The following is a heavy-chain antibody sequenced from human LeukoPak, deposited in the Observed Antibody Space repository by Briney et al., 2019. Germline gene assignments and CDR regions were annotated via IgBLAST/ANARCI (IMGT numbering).Heavy chain of an antibody. V-gene: IGHV3-9*01. CDR3: AKAARYSGNFDAFDI. Sequence: GRSLRLSCAASGFTFDDYAMHWVRQAPGKGLEWVSGIVWNSGTIGYADSVKGRFTISRDNAKNPLYLQMNSLRAEDTAFYYCAKAARYSGNFDAFDIWGQGTMVTVSS. J-gene: IGHJ3*02. CDR1: GFTFDDYA. D-gene: IGHD1-26*01. CDR2: IVWNSGTI.